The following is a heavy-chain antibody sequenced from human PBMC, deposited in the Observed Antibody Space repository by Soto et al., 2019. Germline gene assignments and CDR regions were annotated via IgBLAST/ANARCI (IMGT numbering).Heavy chain of an antibody. D-gene: IGHD4-17*01. Sequence: QVQLVQSGAEVKKPGASVKVSCKASGYTFTSYYMHWVRQAPGQGLEWMGIINPSGGSTSYAQKFQGRVTMTRDTSTSTVYMELRSLRSEDTAVYYCARVRGDYGDYLNAFDIWGQGTMVTVSS. CDR3: ARVRGDYGDYLNAFDI. V-gene: IGHV1-46*03. CDR1: GYTFTSYY. CDR2: INPSGGST. J-gene: IGHJ3*02.